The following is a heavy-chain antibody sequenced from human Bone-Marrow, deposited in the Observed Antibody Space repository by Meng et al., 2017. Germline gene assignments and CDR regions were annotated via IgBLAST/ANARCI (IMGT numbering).Heavy chain of an antibody. CDR1: GGSFSDYY. D-gene: IGHD4-11*01. CDR3: ARGPTTMAHDFDY. J-gene: IGHJ4*02. Sequence: QVQLQQWGAGLLKPSETLSLTCVVSGGSFSDYYWSWIRQPPGKGLEWIGEINHSGSTNYNPSLESRATISVDTSQNNLSLKLSSVTAADSAVYYCARGPTTMAHDFDYWGQGTLATVSS. CDR2: INHSGST. V-gene: IGHV4-34*01.